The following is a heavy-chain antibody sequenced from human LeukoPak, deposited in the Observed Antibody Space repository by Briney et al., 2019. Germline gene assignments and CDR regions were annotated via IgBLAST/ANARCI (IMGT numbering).Heavy chain of an antibody. D-gene: IGHD6-13*01. CDR1: GFTFSSYG. Sequence: GGSLRLSCAASGFTFSSYGMHWVRQAPGKGLEWVAFIRYDGSNKYYADSVKGRFTISRDNSKNTLYLQMNSLRAEDTAVYYCARGRGSSWYRGLHYMDVWGKGTTVTVSS. J-gene: IGHJ6*03. V-gene: IGHV3-30*02. CDR3: ARGRGSSWYRGLHYMDV. CDR2: IRYDGSNK.